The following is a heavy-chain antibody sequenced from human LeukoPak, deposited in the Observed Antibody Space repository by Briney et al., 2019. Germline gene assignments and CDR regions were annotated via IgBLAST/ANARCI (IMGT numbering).Heavy chain of an antibody. J-gene: IGHJ4*02. V-gene: IGHV1-69*04. Sequence: SVKVSCKASGGTFSSYAISWGRQAPGQGLEWMGRIIPILGIANYAQKFQGRVTITADKSTSTAYMELSSLRSEDTAVYYCARVRVAAAGPFDYWGQGTLVTVSS. D-gene: IGHD6-13*01. CDR1: GGTFSSYA. CDR2: IIPILGIA. CDR3: ARVRVAAAGPFDY.